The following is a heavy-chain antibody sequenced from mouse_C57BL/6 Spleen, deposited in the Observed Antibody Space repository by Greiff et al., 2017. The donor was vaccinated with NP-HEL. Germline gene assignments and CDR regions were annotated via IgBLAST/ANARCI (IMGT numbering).Heavy chain of an antibody. CDR2: IDPENGDT. CDR1: GFNIKDDY. J-gene: IGHJ4*01. D-gene: IGHD3-2*01. CDR3: TTTARPGAMDY. V-gene: IGHV14-4*01. Sequence: VQLQQSGAELVRPGASVKLSCTASGFNIKDDYMHWVKQRPEQGLEWIGWIDPENGDTEYASKFQGKATITADTSSNTAYLQLSSLTSEDTAVYYCTTTARPGAMDYWGQGTSVTVSS.